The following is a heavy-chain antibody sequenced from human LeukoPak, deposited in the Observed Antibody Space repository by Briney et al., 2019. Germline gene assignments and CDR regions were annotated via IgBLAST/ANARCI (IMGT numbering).Heavy chain of an antibody. D-gene: IGHD3-10*01. Sequence: AASVKVSCKASGYTFTSYGISWVRQAPGQGLEWMGWISAYNGNTNYAQKLQGRVTMTTDTSTSTAYMELRSLRSDDTAVYYCARDASYGSGSYGLDPWGQGTLVTVSS. CDR1: GYTFTSYG. J-gene: IGHJ5*02. CDR2: ISAYNGNT. CDR3: ARDASYGSGSYGLDP. V-gene: IGHV1-18*01.